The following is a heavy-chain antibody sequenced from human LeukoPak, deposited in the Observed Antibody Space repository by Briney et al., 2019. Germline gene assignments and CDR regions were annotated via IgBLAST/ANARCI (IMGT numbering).Heavy chain of an antibody. J-gene: IGHJ5*02. CDR1: GYSFPNYW. D-gene: IGHD3-22*01. CDR3: ARLTDYYDSSGYYRNYNWFDP. V-gene: IGHV5-51*01. CDR2: IYPGDSDT. Sequence: RGESLKISCKGSGYSFPNYWIAWVRQMPGKGLEWMRIIYPGDSDTKYSPSFEGQVTLSADKSINTAYLQWSSLTASDTAMYYCARLTDYYDSSGYYRNYNWFDPWGQGTLVTVSS.